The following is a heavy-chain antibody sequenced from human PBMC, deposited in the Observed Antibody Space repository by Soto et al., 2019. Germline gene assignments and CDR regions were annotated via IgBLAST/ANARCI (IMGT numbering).Heavy chain of an antibody. D-gene: IGHD6-19*01. CDR1: GGSISSFGHY. CDR3: ARESGSGWHAVDY. V-gene: IGHV4-31*03. Sequence: QVQLQESGPGLMKPSQALSLTCTVSGGSISSFGHYWRWIRQHPGKGLEWIGYIHNSGNTYYNPSLRSRVIISQDTSKNQFSLNLSSVTAADTAVYYCARESGSGWHAVDYWGQGTLVTVSS. J-gene: IGHJ4*02. CDR2: IHNSGNT.